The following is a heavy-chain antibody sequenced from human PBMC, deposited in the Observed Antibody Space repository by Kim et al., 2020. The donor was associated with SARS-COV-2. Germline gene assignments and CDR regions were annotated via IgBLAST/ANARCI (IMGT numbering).Heavy chain of an antibody. Sequence: ASVKVSCKASGYTFTSYAMHWVRQAPGQRLEWMGWINAGNGNTKYSQKFQGRVTITRDTSASTAYMELSSLRSEDTAVYYCARGYGSGSYSKGPDFDYWGQGTLVTVSS. J-gene: IGHJ4*02. V-gene: IGHV1-3*01. CDR2: INAGNGNT. CDR3: ARGYGSGSYSKGPDFDY. D-gene: IGHD3-10*01. CDR1: GYTFTSYA.